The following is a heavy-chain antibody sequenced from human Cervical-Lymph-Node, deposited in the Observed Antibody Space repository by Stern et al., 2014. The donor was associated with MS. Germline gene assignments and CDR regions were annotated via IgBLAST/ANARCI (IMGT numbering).Heavy chain of an antibody. D-gene: IGHD3-22*01. V-gene: IGHV3-23*04. CDR3: AKGTYYYDTRGFYQYFQQ. CDR2: ISANGSTT. J-gene: IGHJ1*01. CDR1: GFTFSSYA. Sequence: EVQLVESGGGLVQPGGSLRLSCAGSGFTFSSYAMTWVRQAPGKGLHWVSGISANGSTTFYTDSVKGRFTISRDNSKNILYLHMDSLRAEDTDVYYCAKGTYYYDTRGFYQYFQQWGQGTLVTVSS.